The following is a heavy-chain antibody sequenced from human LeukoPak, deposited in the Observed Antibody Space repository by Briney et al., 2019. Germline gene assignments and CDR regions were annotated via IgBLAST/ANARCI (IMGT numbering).Heavy chain of an antibody. CDR1: GFTFSDNY. D-gene: IGHD3-10*02. V-gene: IGHV3-11*04. CDR2: ISSSGSTI. J-gene: IGHJ6*04. CDR3: AELGITMIGGV. Sequence: ALRLSCAASGFTFSDNYITWVRQAPGKRLGWVSYISSSGSTIYHADSVKGRFTISRDNAKNSLYLKINSLRAEDTAVYYCAELGITMIGGVWGKGTTVTVSS.